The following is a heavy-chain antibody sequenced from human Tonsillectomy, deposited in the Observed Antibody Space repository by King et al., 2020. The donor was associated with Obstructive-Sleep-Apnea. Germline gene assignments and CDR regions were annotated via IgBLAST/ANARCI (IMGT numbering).Heavy chain of an antibody. CDR1: GFTFDDYA. CDR2: ISWNSGSI. J-gene: IGHJ4*02. D-gene: IGHD3-16*01. V-gene: IGHV3-9*01. CDR3: AKLPLKFAEDY. Sequence: VQLVESGGGLVQPGRSLRLSCAASGFTFDDYAMHWVRQAPGKGLEWVSGISWNSGSIGDADSVKGRFTISRDNAKNSLYLQMNSLRAEDTALYYCAKLPLKFAEDYWGQGTLVTVSS.